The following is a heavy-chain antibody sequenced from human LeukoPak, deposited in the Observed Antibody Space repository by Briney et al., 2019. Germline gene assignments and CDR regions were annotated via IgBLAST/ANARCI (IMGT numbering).Heavy chain of an antibody. V-gene: IGHV3-72*01. CDR3: ATPYSSSPVTRDYYGMDV. D-gene: IGHD6-6*01. CDR2: TRNKANSYTA. J-gene: IGHJ6*02. CDR1: GFTFSDHY. Sequence: GGSLRLSCAGSGFTFSDHYRVWLRRAPGKGRVWFGRTRNKANSYTAEYAASVKGRFNISRDDSKNSLYLQMNSLKTEDTAVYYCATPYSSSPVTRDYYGMDVWGQGTTVTVSS.